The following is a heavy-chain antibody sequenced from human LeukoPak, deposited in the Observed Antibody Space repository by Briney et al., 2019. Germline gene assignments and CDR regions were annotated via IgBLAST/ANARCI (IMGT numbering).Heavy chain of an antibody. J-gene: IGHJ5*02. CDR3: ARRRSGSSSEFDP. D-gene: IGHD6-6*01. CDR2: IYPGDSEV. CDR1: GYSFNTYW. V-gene: IGHV5-51*01. Sequence: GESLKISCKGSGYSFNTYWIGWVRQMPGKGLECMGIIYPGDSEVRYSPSFQGQVTISADKSISTAYLQWSSLKASDSAMYYCARRRSGSSSEFDPWGQGTLVTVSS.